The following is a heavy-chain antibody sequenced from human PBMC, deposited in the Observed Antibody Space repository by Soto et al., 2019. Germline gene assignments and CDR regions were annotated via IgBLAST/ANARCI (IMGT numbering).Heavy chain of an antibody. CDR1: GYTFTGYC. CDR3: ARVVAAADFYGMDV. J-gene: IGHJ6*02. CDR2: INPNSGGT. D-gene: IGHD6-13*01. V-gene: IGHV1-2*04. Sequence: ASVKVSCKASGYTFTGYCMHWVRQAPGQGLEWMGWINPNSGGTNYAQKFQGWVTMTRDTSISTAYMELSRLRSDDTAVYYCARVVAAADFYGMDVWGQGTTVTVSS.